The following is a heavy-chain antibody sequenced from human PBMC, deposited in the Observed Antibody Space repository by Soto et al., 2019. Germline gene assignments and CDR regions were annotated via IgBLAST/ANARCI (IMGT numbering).Heavy chain of an antibody. CDR3: AREHAGFGDY. V-gene: IGHV1-46*01. CDR2: INPSGGST. J-gene: IGHJ4*02. CDR1: GYTFTSYY. D-gene: IGHD3-16*01. Sequence: ASVKVSCKASGYTFTSYYMHWVRQAPGQGLEWMGIINPSGGSTSYAQKFQGRVTMTRDTSLSTTYMELTSLTSDDTAVYYCAREHAGFGDYWGPGTLVTVSS.